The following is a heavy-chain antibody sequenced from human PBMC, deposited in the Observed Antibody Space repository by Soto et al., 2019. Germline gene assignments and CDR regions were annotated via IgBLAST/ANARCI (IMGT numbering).Heavy chain of an antibody. D-gene: IGHD2-15*01. CDR2: ISWDGGST. V-gene: IGHV3-43*01. J-gene: IGHJ4*02. Sequence: EVQLVESGGAVVQPGGSLRLSCAASGFTFNDYTMHWVRQAPGKGLEWVSLISWDGGSTYCADSLKGRFTISRDNSKNSLYLQMNNLRTEDTALYYCAKGTYYYSSGPRDWGQGTLVTVSS. CDR3: AKGTYYYSSGPRD. CDR1: GFTFNDYT.